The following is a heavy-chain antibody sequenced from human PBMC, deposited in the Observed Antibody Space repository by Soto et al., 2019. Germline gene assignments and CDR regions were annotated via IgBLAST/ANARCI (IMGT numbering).Heavy chain of an antibody. V-gene: IGHV4-34*01. Sequence: SETLSLTCAVYGGSFSGYYWSWIRQPPGKGLEWIGEINHSGSTNYNPSLKSRVTISVDTSKNQFSLKLSSVTAADTAVYYCAKGSGQWLVVWFDYWGQGTLVTVSS. CDR3: AKGSGQWLVVWFDY. J-gene: IGHJ4*02. CDR1: GGSFSGYY. CDR2: INHSGST. D-gene: IGHD6-19*01.